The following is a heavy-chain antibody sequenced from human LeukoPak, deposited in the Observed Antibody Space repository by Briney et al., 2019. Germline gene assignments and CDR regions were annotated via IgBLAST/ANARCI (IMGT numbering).Heavy chain of an antibody. J-gene: IGHJ3*02. Sequence: PGGSLRLSCAASGFTFSSYAMSWVRQAPGKGLQWVSAISGSGGSTYYADSVKGRFTISRDNSKNTLYLQMNSLRAEDTAVYYCAKVLVRFSTADDAFDIWGRGTMVTVSS. CDR2: ISGSGGST. CDR3: AKVLVRFSTADDAFDI. D-gene: IGHD3-3*01. CDR1: GFTFSSYA. V-gene: IGHV3-23*01.